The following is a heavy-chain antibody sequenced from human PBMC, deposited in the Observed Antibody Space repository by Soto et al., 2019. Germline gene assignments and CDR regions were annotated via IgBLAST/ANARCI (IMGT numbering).Heavy chain of an antibody. Sequence: GGSLRLSWAPSGFTFSSYGMRWVRQAPGKGLEWVSAISGSGGSTYYADSVKGRFTISRDNSKNTLYLQMNSLRAEDTAVYYCAKARGSSTPAPGSYWGQGTLVTVSS. D-gene: IGHD2-2*01. CDR3: AKARGSSTPAPGSY. CDR2: ISGSGGST. V-gene: IGHV3-23*01. J-gene: IGHJ4*02. CDR1: GFTFSSYG.